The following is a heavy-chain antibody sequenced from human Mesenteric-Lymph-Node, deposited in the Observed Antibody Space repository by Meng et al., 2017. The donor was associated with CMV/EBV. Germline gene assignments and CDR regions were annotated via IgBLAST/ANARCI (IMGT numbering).Heavy chain of an antibody. V-gene: IGHV3-30-3*01. CDR2: LSSGGNNK. J-gene: IGHJ4*02. D-gene: IGHD3-10*01. Sequence: GESLKISCAASGFTFNAYAMHWVRQAPGKGLEWLAVLSSGGNNKYYADSVKGRFTISRDNSKNTLYLQMNSLRAEDTAVYYCARRGGAGSGPREPDYWGQGTSVTVSS. CDR1: GFTFNAYA. CDR3: ARRGGAGSGPREPDY.